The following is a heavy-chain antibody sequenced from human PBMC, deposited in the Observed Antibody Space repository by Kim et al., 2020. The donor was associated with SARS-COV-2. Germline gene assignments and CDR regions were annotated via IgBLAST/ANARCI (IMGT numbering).Heavy chain of an antibody. Sequence: YADSVKGRFTISRDNSKNTLYLQMNSLRAEDTAVYYCATGYSSSWYYFDYWGQGTLVTVSS. CDR3: ATGYSSSWYYFDY. D-gene: IGHD6-13*01. J-gene: IGHJ4*02. V-gene: IGHV3-30*02.